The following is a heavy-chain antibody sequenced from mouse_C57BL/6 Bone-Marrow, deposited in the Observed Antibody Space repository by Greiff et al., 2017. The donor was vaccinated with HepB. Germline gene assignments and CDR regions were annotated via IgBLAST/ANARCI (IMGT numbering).Heavy chain of an antibody. CDR1: GFTFSDFY. Sequence: EVHLVESGGGLVQSGRSLRLSCATSGFTFSDFYMEWVRQAPGKGLEWIAASRNKANDYTTEYSASVKGRFIVSRDTSQSILYLQMNALRAEDTAIYYCARDASTTRAMDYWGQGTSVTVSS. J-gene: IGHJ4*01. CDR2: SRNKANDYTT. D-gene: IGHD1-1*01. CDR3: ARDASTTRAMDY. V-gene: IGHV7-1*01.